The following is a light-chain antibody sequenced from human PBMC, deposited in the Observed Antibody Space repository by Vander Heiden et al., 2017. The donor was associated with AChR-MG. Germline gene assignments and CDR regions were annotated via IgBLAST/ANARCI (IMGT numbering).Light chain of an antibody. CDR3: MQGIHLPLT. CDR1: QSPLHSDGKTY. CDR2: ELS. Sequence: DIVMTQTPLSLTVTPGQPASISCKSSQSPLHSDGKTYLAWYLQKPGQSPKVLIYELSSRFSGVPDRFSGSGSGTDFTLKISRVEAEDVGVYYCMQGIHLPLTFGGGTKVEIK. V-gene: IGKV2-29*02. J-gene: IGKJ4*02.